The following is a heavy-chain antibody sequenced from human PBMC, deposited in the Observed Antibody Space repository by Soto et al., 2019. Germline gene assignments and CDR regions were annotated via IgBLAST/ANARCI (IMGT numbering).Heavy chain of an antibody. CDR2: MSYDGSAK. J-gene: IGHJ4*02. CDR3: AIVRVQDSPLEH. V-gene: IGHV3-30*02. CDR1: VFIFSNNG. Sequence: XGSLRLSCECSVFIFSNNGMHCVRHAPGKWLEWVAFMSYDGSAKFLADSVKGRFTISRDDSKSTLFLHMSSLRAEDTAMYYCAIVRVQDSPLEHLGQGTLVKVSS.